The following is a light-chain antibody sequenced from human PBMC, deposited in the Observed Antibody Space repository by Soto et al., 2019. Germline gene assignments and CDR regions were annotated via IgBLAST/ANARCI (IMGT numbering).Light chain of an antibody. J-gene: IGKJ4*01. Sequence: EIVLTQSPATLSLSPGERATLSCRASQTIGTYLAWYQQKSGQAPRLLIYDASTRATGIPARFSGSGSGTDFILTISSLEPEDFAVYYCQERSIWPPRPTFGGGTKVELK. V-gene: IGKV3-11*01. CDR2: DAS. CDR1: QTIGTY. CDR3: QERSIWPPRPT.